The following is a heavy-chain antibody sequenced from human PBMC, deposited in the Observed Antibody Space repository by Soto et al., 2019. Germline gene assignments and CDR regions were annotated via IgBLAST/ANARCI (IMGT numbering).Heavy chain of an antibody. D-gene: IGHD6-13*01. CDR2: IYHSGST. Sequence: SEPLSLTFSVSGYSISSGYYWGWIRQPPGKGLEWIGSIYHSGSTYYNPSLKSRVTISVDTSKNQFSLNLNSVTAADTAVYYCARRHSSSWYGLDYWGQGTLVTVSS. CDR1: GYSISSGYY. J-gene: IGHJ4*02. V-gene: IGHV4-38-2*01. CDR3: ARRHSSSWYGLDY.